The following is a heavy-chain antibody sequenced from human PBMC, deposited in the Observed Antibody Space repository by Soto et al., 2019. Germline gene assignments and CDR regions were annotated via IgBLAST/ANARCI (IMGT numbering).Heavy chain of an antibody. D-gene: IGHD6-6*01. V-gene: IGHV3-15*01. CDR3: TTDYSSSGDYGMDV. Sequence: GGSLRLSCAASGFTFSNAWMSWVRQAPGKGLEWVGRIKSKTDGGTTDYAAPVKGRFTISRDDSKNMLYLQMNSLKTEDTAVYYCTTDYSSSGDYGMDVWGQGTTVTVSS. J-gene: IGHJ6*02. CDR2: IKSKTDGGTT. CDR1: GFTFSNAW.